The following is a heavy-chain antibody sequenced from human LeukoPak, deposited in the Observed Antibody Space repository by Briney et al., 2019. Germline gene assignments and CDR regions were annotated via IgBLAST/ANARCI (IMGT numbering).Heavy chain of an antibody. V-gene: IGHV3-23*01. D-gene: IGHD6-6*01. CDR2: ISGSGGST. J-gene: IGHJ4*02. Sequence: GGSPRPSCAASGFTFSSYAMSWVRQAPGKGLEWVSAISGSGGSTYYADSVKGRFTISRDNSKNTLYLQMNSLRAEDTAVYYCAKGEEYSSSTFDYWGQGTLVTVFS. CDR3: AKGEEYSSSTFDY. CDR1: GFTFSSYA.